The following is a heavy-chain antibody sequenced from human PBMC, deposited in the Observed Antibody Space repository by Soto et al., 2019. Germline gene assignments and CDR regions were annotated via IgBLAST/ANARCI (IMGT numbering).Heavy chain of an antibody. V-gene: IGHV3-11*01. CDR1: GFTFSDYY. CDR2: ISSSGSTI. D-gene: IGHD3-22*01. J-gene: IGHJ6*02. Sequence: LRLSCAASGFTFSDYYMSWIRQAPGKGLEWVSYISSSGSTIYYADSVKGRFTISRDNAKNSLYLQMNSLRAEDTAVYYCARDQGDSSGYFPTYYYYYGMDVWGQGTTVTVSS. CDR3: ARDQGDSSGYFPTYYYYYGMDV.